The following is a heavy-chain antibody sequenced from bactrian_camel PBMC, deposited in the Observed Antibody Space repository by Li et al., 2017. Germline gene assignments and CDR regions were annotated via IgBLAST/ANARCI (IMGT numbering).Heavy chain of an antibody. CDR2: IDSDGT. Sequence: VQLVESGGGSVQAGGSLRLTCKASGDAVNSLCMAWFRQAPGKEREGVAAIDSDGTTYAESVKGRFTISKDIAENTLYLQMNSLNPVDTAMYYCAAGRLGYCPIIQYSDWGQGTQVTVS. J-gene: IGHJ4*01. CDR3: AAGRLGYCPIIQYSD. D-gene: IGHD4*01. CDR1: GDAVNSLC. V-gene: IGHV3S57*01.